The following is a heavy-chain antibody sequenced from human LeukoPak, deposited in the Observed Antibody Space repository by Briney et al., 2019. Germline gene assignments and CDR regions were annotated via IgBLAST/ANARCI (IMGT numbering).Heavy chain of an antibody. Sequence: GGSLRLSCAASGFTFSSYAMSWVRQTPGKGLEWVSAISGSGGSTYYADSVKGRFTISRDNSKNTLYLQMNSLRAEDTAVYYCAKYFQSLFRFGGGLQPWGQGTLVTVSS. CDR2: ISGSGGST. CDR3: AKYFQSLFRFGGGLQP. D-gene: IGHD3-10*01. CDR1: GFTFSSYA. V-gene: IGHV3-23*01. J-gene: IGHJ5*02.